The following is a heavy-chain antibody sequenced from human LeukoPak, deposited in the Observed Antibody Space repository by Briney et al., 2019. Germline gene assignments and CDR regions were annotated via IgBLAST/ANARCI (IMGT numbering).Heavy chain of an antibody. D-gene: IGHD2-8*01. CDR1: GFNFSIYS. CDR3: VRDTYGPSDC. CDR2: ITRSSTTI. V-gene: IGHV3-48*01. J-gene: IGHJ4*02. Sequence: PGGSLRLSCAASGFNFSIYSMNWVRQAPGKGLEWVSYITRSSTTIYYADSVKGRFTISRDNAKNSLYLQMDSLRVEDTAVYYCVRDTYGPSDCWGQGTLVTVS.